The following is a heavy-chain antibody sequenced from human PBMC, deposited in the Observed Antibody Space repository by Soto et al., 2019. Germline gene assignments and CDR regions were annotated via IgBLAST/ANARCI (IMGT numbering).Heavy chain of an antibody. D-gene: IGHD3-22*01. CDR2: TYYRSKWYN. Sequence: PSQTLSLTCAISGDSVSSNSAAWNWIRQSPSRGLEWLGRTYYRSKWYNDYAVSVKSRITINPDTSKNQFSLQLNSVTPEDTAVYYCARAGHYYDSGGYYFSYYYYGMDVWGQGTTVTVSS. CDR1: GDSVSSNSAA. V-gene: IGHV6-1*01. J-gene: IGHJ6*02. CDR3: ARAGHYYDSGGYYFSYYYYGMDV.